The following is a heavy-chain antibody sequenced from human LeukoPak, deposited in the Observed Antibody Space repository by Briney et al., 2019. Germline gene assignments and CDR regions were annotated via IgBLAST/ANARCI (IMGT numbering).Heavy chain of an antibody. CDR2: IYTSGST. D-gene: IGHD2-15*01. CDR3: AREPGYCSGDSCYGFDY. J-gene: IGHJ4*02. CDR1: GGSISSYY. Sequence: PSETLSLTCTVSGGSISSYYWSWIRQPAGKGLEWIGRIYTSGSTNYNPSLKSRVTMSVDTSKNQFSLNLTSVTAADTAVYYCAREPGYCSGDSCYGFDYWGQGTLVTVSS. V-gene: IGHV4-4*07.